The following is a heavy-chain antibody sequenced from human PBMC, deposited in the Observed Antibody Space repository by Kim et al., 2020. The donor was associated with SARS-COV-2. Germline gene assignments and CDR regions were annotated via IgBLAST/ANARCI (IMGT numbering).Heavy chain of an antibody. Sequence: GGSLRLSCAASGFTFSSYAMRWVRQAPGKGLEWVSVIYSGGSSTYYADSVKGRFTISRDNSKNTLYLQMNSLRAEDTAVYYCAKARNPYYYDSSGYPGYWGQGTLVTVSS. J-gene: IGHJ4*02. CDR3: AKARNPYYYDSSGYPGY. CDR1: GFTFSSYA. D-gene: IGHD3-22*01. V-gene: IGHV3-23*03. CDR2: IYSGGSST.